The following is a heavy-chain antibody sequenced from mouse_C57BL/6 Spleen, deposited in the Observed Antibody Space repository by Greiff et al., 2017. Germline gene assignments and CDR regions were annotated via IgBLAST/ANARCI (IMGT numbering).Heavy chain of an antibody. Sequence: QVQLKESGAELVRPGASVKLSCKASGYTFTDYYINWVKQRPGQGLEWIARIYPGSGNTYYNEKFKGKATLTAEKSSSTAYMQLSSLTSEDSAVYFCAGDPRKGWFAYWGQGTLVTVSA. D-gene: IGHD3-3*01. CDR1: GYTFTDYY. CDR3: AGDPRKGWFAY. CDR2: IYPGSGNT. J-gene: IGHJ3*01. V-gene: IGHV1-76*01.